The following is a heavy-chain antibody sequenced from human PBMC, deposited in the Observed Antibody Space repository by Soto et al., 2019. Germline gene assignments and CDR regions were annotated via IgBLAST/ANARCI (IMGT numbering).Heavy chain of an antibody. CDR3: ARRLGSWTYNWFDP. D-gene: IGHD6-13*01. J-gene: IGHJ5*02. CDR2: IYYSGST. V-gene: IGHV4-39*01. Sequence: QLQLQESGPGLVKPSETLSLTCTVSGGSISSSSYYWGWIRQPPGKGLEWIGSIYYSGSTYYNPSLKSRVTISVDTSKNHFSLKLSSVTAADTAVYYGARRLGSWTYNWFDPWGQGTLVTVSS. CDR1: GGSISSSSYY.